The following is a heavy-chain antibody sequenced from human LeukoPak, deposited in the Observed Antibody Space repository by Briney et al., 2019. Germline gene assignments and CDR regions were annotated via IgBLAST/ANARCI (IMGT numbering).Heavy chain of an antibody. V-gene: IGHV3-21*01. D-gene: IGHD6-19*01. CDR2: ISSSSDYI. CDR3: ATTLTRDSSGSYGALDY. J-gene: IGHJ4*02. Sequence: GGSLRLSCAASGFTFSNYAMSWVRQAPGKGLDWVSSISSSSDYIYYADSVKGRFTISRDNAKNSLYLQMNSLRVEDTAVYYCATTLTRDSSGSYGALDYWGQGTLVTVSS. CDR1: GFTFSNYA.